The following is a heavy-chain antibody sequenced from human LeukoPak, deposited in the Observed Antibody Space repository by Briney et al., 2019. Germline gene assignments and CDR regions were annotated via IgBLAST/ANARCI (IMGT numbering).Heavy chain of an antibody. Sequence: SETLSLTCTVSGGSISSSSYYWGWIRQPPGKGLEWIGSIYYSGSIYYNPSLKSRVTISVDTSKNQSSLKLSSVTAANTAVYYCASLRERSYYARGFDYWGQGTLVTVSS. CDR3: ASLRERSYYARGFDY. CDR2: IYYSGSI. D-gene: IGHD3-3*01. CDR1: GGSISSSSYY. V-gene: IGHV4-39*01. J-gene: IGHJ4*02.